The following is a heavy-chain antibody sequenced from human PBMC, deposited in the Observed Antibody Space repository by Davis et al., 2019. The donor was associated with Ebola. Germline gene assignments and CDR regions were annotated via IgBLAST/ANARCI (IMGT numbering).Heavy chain of an antibody. CDR3: ARDLGGYADDYYYYYGMDV. CDR1: GFSFSTYG. CDR2: ISYDGSNK. J-gene: IGHJ6*02. D-gene: IGHD3-22*01. Sequence: GESLKISCAASGFSFSTYGMSWVRQAPGKGLEWVAVISYDGSNKYYADSVKGRFTISRDNSKNTLYLQMNSLRAEDTAVYYCARDLGGYADDYYYYYGMDVWGQGTTVTVSS. V-gene: IGHV3-30*03.